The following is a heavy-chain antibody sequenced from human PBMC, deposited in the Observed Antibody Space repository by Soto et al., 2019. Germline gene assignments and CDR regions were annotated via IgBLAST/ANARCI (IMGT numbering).Heavy chain of an antibody. CDR1: GGTFSSYA. CDR3: ARASGGVVPAAMLDYYYYGMDV. D-gene: IGHD2-2*01. J-gene: IGHJ6*02. CDR2: IIPIFGTA. V-gene: IGHV1-69*06. Sequence: SVKVSCKASGGTFSSYAISWVRQAPGQGLEWMGGIIPIFGTANYAQKFQGRVTITADKSTSTAYMELSSLRSEDTAVYYCARASGGVVPAAMLDYYYYGMDVWGQGTTVTVSS.